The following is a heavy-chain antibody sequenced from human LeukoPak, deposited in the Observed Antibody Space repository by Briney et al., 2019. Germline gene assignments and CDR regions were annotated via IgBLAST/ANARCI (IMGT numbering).Heavy chain of an antibody. CDR1: GYTFPSYY. V-gene: IGHV1-46*01. CDR3: ASPYYYDSSGKNAFDI. J-gene: IGHJ3*02. CDR2: INPSGGST. Sequence: ASVKVSCKASGYTFPSYYMHWVRQAPGQGLEWMGIINPSGGSTSYAQKFQGRVTMTRDTSTSTVYMELSSLRSEDTAVYYCASPYYYDSSGKNAFDIWGQGTMVTVSS. D-gene: IGHD3-22*01.